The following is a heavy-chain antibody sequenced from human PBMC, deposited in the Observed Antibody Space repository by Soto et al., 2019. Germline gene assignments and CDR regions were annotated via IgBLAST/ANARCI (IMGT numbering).Heavy chain of an antibody. D-gene: IGHD2-2*01. CDR2: IILILGIA. Sequence: QVQLVQSGAEVKKPGSSVKVSCKASGGTFSSYTISWVRQAPGQGLEWMGRIILILGIANYAQKFQGRVTITADKSTSTAYMELSSLRSEDTAVYYCARDLSVVPAAMGIYYYYYMDVWGKETTVTVSS. CDR1: GGTFSSYT. V-gene: IGHV1-69*08. J-gene: IGHJ6*03. CDR3: ARDLSVVPAAMGIYYYYYMDV.